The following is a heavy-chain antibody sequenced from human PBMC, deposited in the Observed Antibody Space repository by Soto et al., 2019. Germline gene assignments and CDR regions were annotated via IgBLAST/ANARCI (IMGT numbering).Heavy chain of an antibody. J-gene: IGHJ4*02. CDR2: ISTYNGIT. CDR1: GYTFTTYG. D-gene: IGHD1-26*01. Sequence: ASVKFSCKASGYTFTTYGISWVRQAPGQGLEWMGWISTYNGITNYAQKVQGRVTMTTDTSTSTAYMELRSLRSDDTAVYYCARERSGSYSGVWYFDYWGQGTLVTV. V-gene: IGHV1-18*04. CDR3: ARERSGSYSGVWYFDY.